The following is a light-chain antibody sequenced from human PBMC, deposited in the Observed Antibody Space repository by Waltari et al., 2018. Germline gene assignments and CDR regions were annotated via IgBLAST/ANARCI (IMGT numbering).Light chain of an antibody. Sequence: EIVLTQSPGTLSLSPGDRATLPCRASQSVGRFLAWYQQNPGQAPRLLIYDASSRATGIPARFSGSGFGTDFTLTITSLEPEDFAVYYCQHRRDWPPYTFGQGTKLEIK. CDR2: DAS. J-gene: IGKJ2*01. CDR1: QSVGRF. CDR3: QHRRDWPPYT. V-gene: IGKV3-11*01.